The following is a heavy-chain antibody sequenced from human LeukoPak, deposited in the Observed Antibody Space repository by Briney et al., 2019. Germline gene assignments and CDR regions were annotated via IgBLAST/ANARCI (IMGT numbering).Heavy chain of an antibody. D-gene: IGHD6-13*01. J-gene: IGHJ5*02. CDR2: ISASGGNT. Sequence: SGGSLRLSCAASGFIFSTYATSWVRQAPGKGLEWVSTISASGGNTYYADSVKGRFTISRDNSKNTLFLQMNSLRAPDTAVYYCARDPGSSWYDNLFDPWGQGTRVTVSS. V-gene: IGHV3-23*01. CDR3: ARDPGSSWYDNLFDP. CDR1: GFIFSTYA.